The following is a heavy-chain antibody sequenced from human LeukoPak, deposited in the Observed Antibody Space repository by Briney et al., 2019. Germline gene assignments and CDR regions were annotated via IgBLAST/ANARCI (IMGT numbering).Heavy chain of an antibody. CDR3: ARRPYYYGSGEYAFDI. CDR1: GGSISSYY. J-gene: IGHJ3*02. D-gene: IGHD3-10*01. CDR2: IYTSGST. V-gene: IGHV4-4*07. Sequence: SETLSLTCTVSGGSISSYYWSWIRQPAGKGLEWIGRIYTSGSTNYNPSLKSRVTISVDKSKNQFSLKLSSVTAADTAVYYCARRPYYYGSGEYAFDIWGQGTMVTVSS.